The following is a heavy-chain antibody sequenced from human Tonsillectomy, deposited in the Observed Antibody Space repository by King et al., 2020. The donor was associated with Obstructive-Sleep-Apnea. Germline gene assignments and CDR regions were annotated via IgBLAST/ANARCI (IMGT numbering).Heavy chain of an antibody. CDR3: ARPYNWNDQAPFDY. CDR2: ISYDGSNK. D-gene: IGHD1-20*01. V-gene: IGHV3-30*04. J-gene: IGHJ4*02. Sequence: LQLVQSGGGVVQPGRSLRLSCAASGFTFSSYAMHWVRQAPGKGLEWVAVISYDGSNKYYADSVKGRFTISRDNSKNTLYLQMNSLRAEDTAVYYCARPYNWNDQAPFDYWAREPWSPSPQ. CDR1: GFTFSSYA.